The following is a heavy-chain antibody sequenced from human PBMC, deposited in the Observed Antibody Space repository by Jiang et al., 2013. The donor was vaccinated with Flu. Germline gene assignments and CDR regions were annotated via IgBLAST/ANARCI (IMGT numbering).Heavy chain of an antibody. Sequence: SQTLSLTCAISGDSVSSNSAAWNWIRQSPSRGLEWLGRTYYRSKWYNDYAVSVKSRITINPDTSKNQFSLQLNSVTPEDTAVYYCARDYGVVPAAPYSNWFDPWGQGTLVTVSS. J-gene: IGHJ5*02. CDR1: GDSVSSNSAA. D-gene: IGHD2-2*01. V-gene: IGHV6-1*01. CDR3: ARDYGVVPAAPYSNWFDP. CDR2: TYYRSKWYN.